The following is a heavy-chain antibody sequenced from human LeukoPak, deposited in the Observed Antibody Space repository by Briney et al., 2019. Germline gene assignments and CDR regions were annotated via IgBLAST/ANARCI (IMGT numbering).Heavy chain of an antibody. CDR3: AKDPYYYGSGSHDY. J-gene: IGHJ4*02. Sequence: PGGSLRLSCAASGFTFSSYAMHWVRQAPGKGLEWVAVISHDGSNKYYADSVKGRFTISRDNSKNTLYLQMNSLRAEDTAVYYCAKDPYYYGSGSHDYWGQGTLVTVSS. CDR2: ISHDGSNK. CDR1: GFTFSSYA. V-gene: IGHV3-30-3*01. D-gene: IGHD3-10*01.